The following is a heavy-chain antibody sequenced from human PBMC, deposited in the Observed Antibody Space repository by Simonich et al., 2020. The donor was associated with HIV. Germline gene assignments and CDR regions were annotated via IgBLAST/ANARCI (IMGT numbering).Heavy chain of an antibody. D-gene: IGHD3-10*01. CDR1: GITFTNAW. Sequence: EVQLVESGGGLVKPGGSLRLSCTASGITFTNAWMNWVRQAPGKGREWVGRIKSKTEVGTIEYAPPMKGRFTISRDDSKNTLYLQMNSLKTEDTAVYFCTTGVTMGRWGQGTLVTVSS. CDR3: TTGVTMGR. J-gene: IGHJ4*02. V-gene: IGHV3-15*01. CDR2: IKSKTEVGTI.